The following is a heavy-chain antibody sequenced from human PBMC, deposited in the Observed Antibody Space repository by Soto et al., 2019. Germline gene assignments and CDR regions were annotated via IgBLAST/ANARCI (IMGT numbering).Heavy chain of an antibody. CDR1: GFTFTNYA. Sequence: EVQLSESGGDLRQPGGSLRLSCVASGFTFTNYAMTWVCQTPGKGLEWVSGISASGGLKYYADSVQGRFTVSRDNSKNILYLQMDNLRDEETALYYCAREVGAPSGWLDPWGQGTQVTVS. CDR3: AREVGAPSGWLDP. J-gene: IGHJ5*02. CDR2: ISASGGLK. V-gene: IGHV3-23*01. D-gene: IGHD1-26*01.